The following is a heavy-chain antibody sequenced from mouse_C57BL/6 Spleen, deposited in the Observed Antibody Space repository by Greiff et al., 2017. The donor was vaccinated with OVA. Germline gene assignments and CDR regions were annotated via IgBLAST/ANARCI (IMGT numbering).Heavy chain of an antibody. CDR2: IDPSDSYT. CDR3: ARYDYYAMDY. D-gene: IGHD2-10*02. CDR1: GYTFTSYW. Sequence: VQLQQPGAELVMPGASVKLSCKASGYTFTSYWMPWVKQRPGQGLEWIGEIDPSDSYTNYNQKFKGKSTLTVDKSSSTAYMQLSSLTSEDSAVYYCARYDYYAMDYWGQGTSVTVSS. V-gene: IGHV1-69*01. J-gene: IGHJ4*01.